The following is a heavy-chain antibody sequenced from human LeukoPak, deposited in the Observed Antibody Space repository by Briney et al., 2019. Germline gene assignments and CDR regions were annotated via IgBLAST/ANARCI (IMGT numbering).Heavy chain of an antibody. CDR2: ISWNSVSI. D-gene: IGHD6-13*01. Sequence: ALRLSCAASGFTLDDYVMHWVRQAPVKGLEWVSGISWNSVSIGYADSVKGRFTISRDNAKNSLYLQMNSLRAEDTALYYCAKDIGTGGTGWYFDLWGRGTLVTVSS. CDR1: GFTLDDYV. V-gene: IGHV3-9*01. J-gene: IGHJ2*01. CDR3: AKDIGTGGTGWYFDL.